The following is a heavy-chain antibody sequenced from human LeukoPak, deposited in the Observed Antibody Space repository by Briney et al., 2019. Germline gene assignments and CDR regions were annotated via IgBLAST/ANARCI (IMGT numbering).Heavy chain of an antibody. V-gene: IGHV3-48*03. Sequence: PGGSLRLSCAASGFTSSSYEMNWVRQAPGKGLEWVSYISSSGSTIYYADSVKGRFTISRDNAKNSLYLQMNSLRAEDTAVYYCARDYYGSGSTQFDYWGQGTLVTVSS. CDR1: GFTSSSYE. CDR2: ISSSGSTI. D-gene: IGHD3-10*01. J-gene: IGHJ4*02. CDR3: ARDYYGSGSTQFDY.